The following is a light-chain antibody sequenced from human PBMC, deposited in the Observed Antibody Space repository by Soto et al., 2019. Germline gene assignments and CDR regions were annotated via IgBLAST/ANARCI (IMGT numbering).Light chain of an antibody. V-gene: IGLV2-14*01. Sequence: QSALTQPASVSRSPGQSIAISCTGTSRDVGGYDYVSWYQQQPDKAPKLMIYEVTKPPSGVSNRFSGSKSGNTASLTISGLQADDEADYYCTSHTGGSTRVFGTGTKLTVL. J-gene: IGLJ1*01. CDR1: SRDVGGYDY. CDR3: TSHTGGSTRV. CDR2: EVT.